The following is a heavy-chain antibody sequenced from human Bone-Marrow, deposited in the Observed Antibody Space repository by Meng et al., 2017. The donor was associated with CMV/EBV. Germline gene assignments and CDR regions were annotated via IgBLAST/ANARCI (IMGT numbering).Heavy chain of an antibody. V-gene: IGHV3-48*04. J-gene: IGHJ6*02. CDR3: ARDRGAVAAYGMDV. CDR1: GFTFSSYS. CDR2: ISSSSSTI. D-gene: IGHD6-19*01. Sequence: GGSLRLSCAASGFTFSSYSMNWVRQAPGKGLEWVSYISSSSSTIYYADSVKGRFTISRDNAKNSLYLQMNSLRAEDTAVYYCARDRGAVAAYGMDVWGQGTTVTVSS.